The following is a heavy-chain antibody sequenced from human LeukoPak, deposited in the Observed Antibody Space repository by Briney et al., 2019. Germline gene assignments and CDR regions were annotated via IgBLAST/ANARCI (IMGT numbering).Heavy chain of an antibody. J-gene: IGHJ4*02. CDR1: GGSISSRTYY. V-gene: IGHV4-39*07. D-gene: IGHD6-13*01. Sequence: SETLSLTCTVSGGSISSRTYYWGWIRQPPGKGLEWIGTIYYSGTTYYNPSLKSRVTISLDTSKNQFSLKLSSVTAADTAVYYCARGRTNARRLAAAGDYWGQGTLVTVSS. CDR3: ARGRTNARRLAAAGDY. CDR2: IYYSGTT.